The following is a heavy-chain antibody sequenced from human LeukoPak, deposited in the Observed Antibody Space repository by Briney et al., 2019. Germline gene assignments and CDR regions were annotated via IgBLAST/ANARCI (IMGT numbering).Heavy chain of an antibody. CDR1: GFTFSSYG. J-gene: IGHJ4*02. D-gene: IGHD6-13*01. V-gene: IGHV3-30*03. CDR3: AVYSSRAPQFDY. Sequence: PGRSLRLSCAASGFTFSSYGMHWVRQAPGKGLEWVAVISYGGSNKYYADSVKGRFTISRDNSKNTLYLQMNSLRAEDTAVYYCAVYSSRAPQFDYWGQRTLVTVSS. CDR2: ISYGGSNK.